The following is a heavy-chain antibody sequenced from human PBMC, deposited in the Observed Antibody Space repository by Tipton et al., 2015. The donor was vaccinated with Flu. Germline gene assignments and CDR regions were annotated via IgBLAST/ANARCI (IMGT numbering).Heavy chain of an antibody. Sequence: LRLSCTVSGGSINSTTYYWGWVRQPPGKGLEWIGYIYYSGSTNYNPSLKSRVTISVDTSKNQFSLKLSSVTAADTAVYYCARDLGSSGSFDYWGQGTLVTVSS. CDR2: IYYSGST. CDR1: GGSINSTTYY. D-gene: IGHD6-13*01. V-gene: IGHV4-61*01. CDR3: ARDLGSSGSFDY. J-gene: IGHJ4*02.